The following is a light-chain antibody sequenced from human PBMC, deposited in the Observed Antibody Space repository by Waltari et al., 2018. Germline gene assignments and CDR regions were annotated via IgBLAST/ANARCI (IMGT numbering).Light chain of an antibody. CDR1: QSVTGTY. V-gene: IGKV3-20*01. Sequence: ETVLTQSPGTLSLSPGERATLSCRASQSVTGTYLAWYQQKPGQAPRLLISGTSTRATGIPDRFSGSGSGTDFTLTISRLAPEDFAVYFCQQYATSRGSFGQGTKLEIK. J-gene: IGKJ2*03. CDR3: QQYATSRGS. CDR2: GTS.